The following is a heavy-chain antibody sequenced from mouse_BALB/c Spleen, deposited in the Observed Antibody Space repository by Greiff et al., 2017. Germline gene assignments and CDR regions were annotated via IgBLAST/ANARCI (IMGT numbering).Heavy chain of an antibody. J-gene: IGHJ3*01. D-gene: IGHD2-4*01. CDR2: ISDGGSYT. CDR3: ARGEGYDYDWFAY. CDR1: GFTFSDYY. V-gene: IGHV5-4*02. Sequence: DVKLVESGGGLVKPGGSLKLSCAASGFTFSDYYMYWVRQTPEKRLEWVATISDGGSYTYYPDSVKGRFTISRDNAKNNLYLQMSSLKSEDTAMYYCARGEGYDYDWFAYWGQGTLVTVSA.